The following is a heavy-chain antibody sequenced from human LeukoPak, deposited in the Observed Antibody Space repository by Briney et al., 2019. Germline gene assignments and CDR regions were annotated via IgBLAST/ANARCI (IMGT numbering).Heavy chain of an antibody. CDR1: GFTFSSYW. V-gene: IGHV3-7*01. J-gene: IGHJ4*02. CDR2: IKQDGSEK. Sequence: GGSLRLSCAASGFTFSSYWMSWVRQAPGKGLEWVANIKQDGSEKYYVDSVKGRFTISRDNAKNSLYLQMNSLRAEDTAVYYCARLEQQLAHPGFDYWGQGTLVTVSS. CDR3: ARLEQQLAHPGFDY. D-gene: IGHD6-13*01.